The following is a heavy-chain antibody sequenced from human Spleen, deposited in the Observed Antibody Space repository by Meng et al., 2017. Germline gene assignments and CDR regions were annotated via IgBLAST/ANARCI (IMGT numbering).Heavy chain of an antibody. D-gene: IGHD6-19*01. V-gene: IGHV3-23*01. Sequence: GGSLRLSCVASGFTFSTYAMSWVRQAPGKGLEWVSGVSGSGGSTYYADSVKGRFTISRDNAKNTLYLQMNSLRAEDTAIYYCARESSGWYFDYWGQGTLVTVSS. J-gene: IGHJ4*02. CDR1: GFTFSTYA. CDR3: ARESSGWYFDY. CDR2: VSGSGGST.